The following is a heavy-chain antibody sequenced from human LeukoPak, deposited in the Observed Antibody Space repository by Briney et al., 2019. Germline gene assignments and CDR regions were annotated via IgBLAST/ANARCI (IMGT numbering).Heavy chain of an antibody. CDR1: GFTFSSYS. CDR3: ARDSDIVVVPAAKAGGAFDI. V-gene: IGHV3-21*01. CDR2: ISSSSSYI. J-gene: IGHJ3*02. D-gene: IGHD2-2*01. Sequence: PGGSLRLSWAASGFTFSSYSMNWVRQAPGKGLEWVSSISSSSSYIYYADSVKGRFTISRDNAKNSLYLQMNRLRAEDTAVYYCARDSDIVVVPAAKAGGAFDIWGQGTMVTVSS.